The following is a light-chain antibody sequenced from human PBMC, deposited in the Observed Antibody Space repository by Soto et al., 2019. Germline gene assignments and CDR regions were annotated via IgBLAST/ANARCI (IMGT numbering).Light chain of an antibody. J-gene: IGKJ4*01. V-gene: IGKV4-1*01. Sequence: DIVMTQSPDSLAVSLGERATINCKSSQSSLFSSNNKNYLTWYQQKPGQPPKPLIYWASTRESGVPDRFSGSGSGTDFTLTISSLQAEDVAVYYCQQYYSTPVTFGGGTKVEIK. CDR1: QSSLFSSNNKNY. CDR2: WAS. CDR3: QQYYSTPVT.